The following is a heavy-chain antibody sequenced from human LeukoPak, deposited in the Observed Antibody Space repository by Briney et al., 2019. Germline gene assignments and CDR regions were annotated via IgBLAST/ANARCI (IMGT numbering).Heavy chain of an antibody. J-gene: IGHJ3*02. CDR1: GFTFSSYA. V-gene: IGHV3-23*01. D-gene: IGHD4-17*01. CDR2: ISGSGGST. CDR3: AKGGFNYGDYVDAFDI. Sequence: QPGGSLRLSCAASGFTFSSYAMSWVRQAPGKGLEWVSAISGSGGSTYYADSVKGRFTISRDNSKNTLYLQMNSLRAEDTAVYYCAKGGFNYGDYVDAFDIWGQGTMVTVSS.